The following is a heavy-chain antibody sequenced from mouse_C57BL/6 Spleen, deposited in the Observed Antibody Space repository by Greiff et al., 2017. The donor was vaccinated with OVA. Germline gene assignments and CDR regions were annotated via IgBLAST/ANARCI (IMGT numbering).Heavy chain of an antibody. Sequence: DVKLVESGGGLVKPGGSLKLSCAASGFTFSDYGMHWVRQAPEKGLEWVAYISGGSSTIYYADTVKGRFTISRDNAKNTLFLQMTSLRSEDTAMYYCARPDYYGSSLLDYWGQGTTLTVSS. V-gene: IGHV5-17*01. CDR3: ARPDYYGSSLLDY. D-gene: IGHD1-1*01. CDR1: GFTFSDYG. J-gene: IGHJ2*01. CDR2: ISGGSSTI.